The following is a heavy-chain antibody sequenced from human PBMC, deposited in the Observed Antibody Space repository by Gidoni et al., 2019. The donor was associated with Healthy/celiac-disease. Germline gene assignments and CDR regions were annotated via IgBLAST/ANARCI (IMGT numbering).Heavy chain of an antibody. D-gene: IGHD6-13*01. CDR2: IYYSGST. J-gene: IGHJ5*02. CDR3: ARPSIAAAGYDP. CDR1: GGSISSSSYY. Sequence: QLQLQASGPGLVKPSETLSLTCTVSGGSISSSSYYWGWIRQPPGKGLEWIGSIYYSGSTYYNPSLKSRVTISVDTSKNQFSLKLSSVTAADTAVYYCARPSIAAAGYDPWGQGTLVTVSS. V-gene: IGHV4-39*01.